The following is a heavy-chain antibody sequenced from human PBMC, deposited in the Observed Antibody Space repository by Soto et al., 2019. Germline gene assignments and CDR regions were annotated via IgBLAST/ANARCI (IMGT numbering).Heavy chain of an antibody. V-gene: IGHV3-74*01. CDR2: INSDESST. CDR3: AIGLGERSDY. CDR1: GFTFSSYW. J-gene: IGHJ4*01. D-gene: IGHD2-2*03. Sequence: EVQLVESGGGLVQPGGSLRLSCAASGFTFSSYWMHWVRQAPGTGLVWVSHINSDESSTRYADSVKGRFTISRDNAKKTVVLQKKSLRAEDTAVYYCAIGLGERSDYWGHCTVVFVSS.